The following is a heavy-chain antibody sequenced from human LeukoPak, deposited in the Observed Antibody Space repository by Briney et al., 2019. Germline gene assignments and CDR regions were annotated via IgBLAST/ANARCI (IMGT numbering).Heavy chain of an antibody. CDR1: GVSISPYY. D-gene: IGHD2-8*02. CDR2: IHYSGSI. Sequence: SETLSLTCTLSGVSISPYYWGWIGQPPGKRREWVGYIHYSGSINYTPSLKSRVTISLVTSKRQFSMKLSSVTAADTAIYYCARVDYTGGQVDYGMDVWGQGATVTVSS. J-gene: IGHJ6*02. V-gene: IGHV4-59*01. CDR3: ARVDYTGGQVDYGMDV.